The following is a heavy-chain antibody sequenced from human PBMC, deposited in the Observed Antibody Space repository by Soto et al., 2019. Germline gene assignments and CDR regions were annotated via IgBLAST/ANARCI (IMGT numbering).Heavy chain of an antibody. D-gene: IGHD1-26*01. CDR1: GLTFTSYA. CDR3: ARDRATFDY. V-gene: IGHV3-23*01. J-gene: IGHJ4*02. Sequence: GGSMRLSCAASGLTFTSYAMSWVRLTPGTGLEWVSAISGSGSNTLYADSVRGRFTISRDNSKNTVFLQMNNLRAEDTAVYFCARDRATFDYWGQGTRVTVSS. CDR2: ISGSGSNT.